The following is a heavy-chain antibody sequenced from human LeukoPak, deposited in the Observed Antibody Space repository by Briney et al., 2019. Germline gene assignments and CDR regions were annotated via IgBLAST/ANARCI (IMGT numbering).Heavy chain of an antibody. V-gene: IGHV4-61*08. CDR1: GGFIRSGGYY. Sequence: SETLSLTCTVSGGFIRSGGYYWNWIRQFPGKGLQWIGYIYYGGSTNYNPSLKSRVTISVDTSKNQFSLKLSSVTAADTAVYYCARWNYYDSSGYSYWGQGTLVTVSS. D-gene: IGHD3-22*01. CDR3: ARWNYYDSSGYSY. J-gene: IGHJ4*02. CDR2: IYYGGST.